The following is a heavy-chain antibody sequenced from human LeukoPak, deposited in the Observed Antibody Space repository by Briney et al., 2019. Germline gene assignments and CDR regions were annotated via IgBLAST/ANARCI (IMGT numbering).Heavy chain of an antibody. J-gene: IGHJ4*02. CDR2: INPNSGGT. D-gene: IGHD3-10*01. V-gene: IGHV1-2*02. CDR3: ARDYGDFGDPGF. CDR1: GYTFTGYY. Sequence: GASVKVSCKASGYTFTGYYIHWVRQAPGQGLEWMGWINPNSGGTNYAQKFQDRVTMTRDTSISTAYMELIRRISDDTTVYYCARDYGDFGDPGFWGQGTLVTVSS.